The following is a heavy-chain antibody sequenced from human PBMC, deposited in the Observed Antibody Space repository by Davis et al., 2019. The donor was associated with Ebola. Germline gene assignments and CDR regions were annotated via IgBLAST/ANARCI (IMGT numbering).Heavy chain of an antibody. CDR2: IYYSGST. V-gene: IGHV4-39*01. CDR3: ARRYYYDSSGFDY. Sequence: MPPETLSLTCTVSGGSISSSSYYWGWIRQPPGKGLEWIGSIYYSGSTYYNPSLKSRVTISVDTSKNQFSLKLSSVTAADTAVYYCARRYYYDSSGFDYWGQGTLVTVSS. CDR1: GGSISSSSYY. D-gene: IGHD3-22*01. J-gene: IGHJ4*02.